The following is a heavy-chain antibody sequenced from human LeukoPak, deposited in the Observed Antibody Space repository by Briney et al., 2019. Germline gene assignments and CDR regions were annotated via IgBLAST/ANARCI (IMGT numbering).Heavy chain of an antibody. CDR2: IKPDGTTK. D-gene: IGHD6-13*01. V-gene: IGHV3-7*03. Sequence: GGSLRLSCAASGFPFSSYSMTWVRQAPGKGLEWVANIKPDGTTKSYVDSVKGRFTIPRDNALNSLYLQMNSLRAEGTAIYYCARSIPYGTTWYGRSDYWGQGTLVTVSS. J-gene: IGHJ4*02. CDR1: GFPFSSYS. CDR3: ARSIPYGTTWYGRSDY.